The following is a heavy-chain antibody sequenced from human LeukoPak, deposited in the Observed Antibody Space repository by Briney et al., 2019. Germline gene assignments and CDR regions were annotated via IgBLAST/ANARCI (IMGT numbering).Heavy chain of an antibody. V-gene: IGHV3-23*01. J-gene: IGHJ4*02. D-gene: IGHD1-1*01. CDR2: ISATGGTT. Sequence: GGSLRLSCAASGFTFSSYAMSWVRQAPGKGLEWVSGISATGGTTYYAESVKGRFTVSRDNSKNTLYLQMNSLRAEDTATYYCATWNWNDYYFDYWGQGTLVTVSS. CDR1: GFTFSSYA. CDR3: ATWNWNDYYFDY.